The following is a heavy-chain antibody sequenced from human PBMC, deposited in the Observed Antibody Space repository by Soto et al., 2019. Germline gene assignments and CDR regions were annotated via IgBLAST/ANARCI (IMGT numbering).Heavy chain of an antibody. CDR1: GFTFNTYG. J-gene: IGHJ6*02. V-gene: IGHV3-33*01. CDR3: ARIDCTGNNCNPYYHYGMDV. CDR2: IWYDGSIK. D-gene: IGHD2-8*02. Sequence: LRLSCAASGFTFNTYGMHWVRQIPGKGLQWVAIIWYDGSIKYYADSVKGRFTISRDNSRNTLYLQMNSLRDEDTAVYYCARIDCTGNNCNPYYHYGMDVWGQGTMVTVSS.